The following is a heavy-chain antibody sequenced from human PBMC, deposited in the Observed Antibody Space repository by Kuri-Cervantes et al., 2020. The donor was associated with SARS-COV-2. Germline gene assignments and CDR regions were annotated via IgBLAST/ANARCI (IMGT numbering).Heavy chain of an antibody. Sequence: SETLSLTCTVSGGSISSGGYYWSWIRQHPGKGLEWIGYIYYSGSTNYNPSLKSRVTISVDTSKNQFSLKLSSVTAADTAVYYCASSGYDYVWGSYRYRGYRNDYWGQGTLVTVSS. J-gene: IGHJ4*02. CDR3: ASSGYDYVWGSYRYRGYRNDY. CDR2: IYYSGST. CDR1: GGSISSGGYY. V-gene: IGHV4-31*03. D-gene: IGHD3-16*02.